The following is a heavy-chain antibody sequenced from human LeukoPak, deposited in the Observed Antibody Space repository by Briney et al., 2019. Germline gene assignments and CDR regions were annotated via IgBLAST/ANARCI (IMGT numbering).Heavy chain of an antibody. CDR3: ARSSRELLDSFDY. CDR2: ISSSSSYI. V-gene: IGHV3-21*01. CDR1: GFTFDDYG. Sequence: GGSLRLPCAASGFTFDDYGMTWVRQAPGKGLEWVSSISSSSSYIYYADSVKGRFTISRDNAKNSLYLQMNSLRAEDTAVYYCARSSRELLDSFDYWGQGTLVTVSS. J-gene: IGHJ4*02. D-gene: IGHD1-26*01.